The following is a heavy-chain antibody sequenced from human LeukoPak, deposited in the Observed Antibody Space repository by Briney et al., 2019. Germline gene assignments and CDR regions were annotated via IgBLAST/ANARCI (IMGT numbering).Heavy chain of an antibody. J-gene: IGHJ3*02. V-gene: IGHV3-23*01. CDR3: AKVATPNTLDALDI. CDR1: GFNFPTYA. Sequence: PGGSLRLSCAASGFNFPTYAMQWVRQAPGKGLEWVSSIRVSDGARFYADSVKGRFTTSRDNSKNTLFLQMNSLRVDDTAVYYCAKVATPNTLDALDIWGQGTMVTVSS. D-gene: IGHD1/OR15-1a*01. CDR2: IRVSDGAR.